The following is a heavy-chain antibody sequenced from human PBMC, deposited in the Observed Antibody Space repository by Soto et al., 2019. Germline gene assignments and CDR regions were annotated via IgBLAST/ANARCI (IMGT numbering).Heavy chain of an antibody. CDR3: ARVSIMVRGVGNWLDP. J-gene: IGHJ5*02. CDR2: IYYSGST. Sequence: SETLSLTCTVSGGSISSGDYYWSWIRQPPGKGLEWIGYIYYSGSTYYNPSLKSRVTISVDTSKNQFSLKLSSVTAADTAVYYCARVSIMVRGVGNWLDPWGQGTMVTVSS. D-gene: IGHD3-10*01. V-gene: IGHV4-30-4*01. CDR1: GGSISSGDYY.